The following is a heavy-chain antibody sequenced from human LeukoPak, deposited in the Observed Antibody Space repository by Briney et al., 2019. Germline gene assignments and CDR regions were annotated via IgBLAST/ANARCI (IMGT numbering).Heavy chain of an antibody. D-gene: IGHD6-13*01. CDR3: ARVWGRIAAAGSYYYGMDV. V-gene: IGHV3-74*01. CDR1: GFTFSGYW. Sequence: GGSLRLSCAASGFTFSGYWMHWVRHAPGKGLVWVSRIYSDGSSTNYADSVKGRFTSSRDNAKNSLYLQMNSLRAEDTAVYYCARVWGRIAAAGSYYYGMDVWGQGTTVTVSS. CDR2: IYSDGSST. J-gene: IGHJ6*02.